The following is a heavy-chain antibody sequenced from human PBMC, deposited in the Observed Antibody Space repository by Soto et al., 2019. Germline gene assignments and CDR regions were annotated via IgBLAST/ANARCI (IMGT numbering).Heavy chain of an antibody. Sequence: SVKVSCKASGGTFSSYNISWVRQAPGQGLEWMGRIIPILGIANYAQKFQGRVTITADKSTSTAYMELSRLRSDDTAVYYCARGPLPYYYYDSSGYYHPFDPWGQGTLVTVSS. CDR1: GGTFSSYN. CDR3: ARGPLPYYYYDSSGYYHPFDP. D-gene: IGHD3-22*01. J-gene: IGHJ5*02. CDR2: IIPILGIA. V-gene: IGHV1-69*02.